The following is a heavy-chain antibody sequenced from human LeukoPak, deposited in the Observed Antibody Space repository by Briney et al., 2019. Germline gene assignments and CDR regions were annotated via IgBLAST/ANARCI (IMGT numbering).Heavy chain of an antibody. V-gene: IGHV3-23*01. Sequence: GGFLRLSCAASGFTFSSYAMNWVRQAPGKGLEWVSTIGGSGGSTYYADSVEGRFTISRDNSKNTLYLEMNSLRAEDTAVYYCAKVGVPGAMNFDYWGQGTLVTVSS. CDR2: IGGSGGST. CDR1: GFTFSSYA. D-gene: IGHD2-2*01. J-gene: IGHJ4*02. CDR3: AKVGVPGAMNFDY.